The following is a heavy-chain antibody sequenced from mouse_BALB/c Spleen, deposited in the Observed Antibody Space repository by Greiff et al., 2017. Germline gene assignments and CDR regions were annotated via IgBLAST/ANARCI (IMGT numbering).Heavy chain of an antibody. CDR3: ARSGGNYDYLDY. D-gene: IGHD2-1*01. CDR1: GFTFSSYW. V-gene: IGHV1-9*01. J-gene: IGHJ2*01. CDR2: ILPGSGST. Sequence: QVQLQQSGAELMKPGASVKISCKATGFTFSSYWIEWVKQRPGHGLEWIGEILPGSGSTNYNQKFKDKATLTADKSSITAYMQLSSLTSEDTAVYYCARSGGNYDYLDYWGQGTTLTVSS.